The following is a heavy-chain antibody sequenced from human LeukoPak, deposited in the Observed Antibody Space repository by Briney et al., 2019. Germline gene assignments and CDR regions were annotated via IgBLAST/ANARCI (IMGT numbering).Heavy chain of an antibody. CDR1: GFTFSSYW. CDR3: ARGWLRSGDYFDY. Sequence: GGSLRLSCAASGFTFSSYWMHWVRQAPGKGLVWVSRINSDGSSTSYADSVKGRFTISRDNAKNTLYLQMNSLRAEDTAVYYCARGWLRSGDYFDYWGQGTLVTVSS. J-gene: IGHJ4*02. D-gene: IGHD5-12*01. V-gene: IGHV3-74*01. CDR2: INSDGSST.